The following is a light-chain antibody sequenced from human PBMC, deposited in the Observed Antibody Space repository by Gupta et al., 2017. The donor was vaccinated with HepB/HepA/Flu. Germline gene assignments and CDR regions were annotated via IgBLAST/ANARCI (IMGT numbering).Light chain of an antibody. CDR1: QSVSSSS. CDR3: QQYGSLPRT. J-gene: IGKJ1*01. CDR2: GVS. Sequence: IVFKPSPGTLALPPGERATLSCRASQSVSSSSLAWYQQKPGQAPRLLIYGVSTRATGIPDRFSGTGSGTDFTLTISRLDPEDFAVYYCQQYGSLPRTFGQGTKVEVK. V-gene: IGKV3-20*01.